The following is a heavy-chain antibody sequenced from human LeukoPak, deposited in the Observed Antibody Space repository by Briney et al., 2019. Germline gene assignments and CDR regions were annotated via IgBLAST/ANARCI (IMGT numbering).Heavy chain of an antibody. V-gene: IGHV4-34*01. D-gene: IGHD3-16*01. Sequence: KPSETLSLTCAVYGGSFSGYYWSWIRQPPGKGLEWIGEINHSGSTNYNPSLKSRVTISVDTSKNQFSLKLSSVTAADTAIYYCARHWGTQTTAWYYRFDSWGQGTLVTVSS. CDR1: GGSFSGYY. CDR2: INHSGST. J-gene: IGHJ5*01. CDR3: ARHWGTQTTAWYYRFDS.